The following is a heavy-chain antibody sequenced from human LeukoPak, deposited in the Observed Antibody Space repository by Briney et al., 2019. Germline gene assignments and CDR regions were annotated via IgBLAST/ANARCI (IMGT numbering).Heavy chain of an antibody. D-gene: IGHD7-27*01. CDR3: AKELTGTYYYYGMDV. Sequence: QPGGSLRLSCAASGFTFDDYAMHWVRQAPGKGLEWVSGISWNSGSIGYADSVKDRFTISRDNAKNSLYLQMNSLRAEDTALYYCAKELTGTYYYYGMDVWGQGTTVTVSS. V-gene: IGHV3-9*01. CDR2: ISWNSGSI. J-gene: IGHJ6*02. CDR1: GFTFDDYA.